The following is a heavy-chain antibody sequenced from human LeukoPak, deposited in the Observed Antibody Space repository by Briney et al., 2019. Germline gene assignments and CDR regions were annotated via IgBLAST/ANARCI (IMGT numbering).Heavy chain of an antibody. J-gene: IGHJ4*02. V-gene: IGHV4-59*01. CDR1: GGSISSYY. CDR2: IYYSGST. D-gene: IGHD1-26*01. Sequence: KPSETLSLTCTVSGGSISSYYWSWIRQPPGKGLEWIGYIYYSGSTNYNPSLRSRVTISVDTSKNQFSLKLSSVTAADTAVYYCARGGSGTYYHYWGQGTLVTVSS. CDR3: ARGGSGTYYHY.